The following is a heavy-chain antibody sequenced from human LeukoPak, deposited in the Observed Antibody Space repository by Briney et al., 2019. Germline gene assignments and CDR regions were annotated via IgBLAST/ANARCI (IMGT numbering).Heavy chain of an antibody. CDR1: GFTFSSNA. CDR2: ISGSGGST. Sequence: GGSLRLFCAASGFTFSSNAMSWVRQAPGKGLEWVSAISGSGGSTYYADSVKGRFTISRDNSKNTLYLQMNSLRAEDTAVYYCAKSGGSSSPPFDYWGQGALVTVSS. J-gene: IGHJ4*02. V-gene: IGHV3-23*01. CDR3: AKSGGSSSPPFDY. D-gene: IGHD1-26*01.